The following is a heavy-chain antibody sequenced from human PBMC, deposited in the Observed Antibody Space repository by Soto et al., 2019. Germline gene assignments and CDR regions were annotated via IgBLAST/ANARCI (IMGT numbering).Heavy chain of an antibody. CDR2: INPSGGST. Sequence: QVQLVQSGAEVKKPGASVKVSCKASGYTFTSYYMHWVRQAPGQRLEWMGIINPSGGSTSYAQKFQGSVTMTRDTSTSTVYMELSSLRSEDTAVYYCARGGDVRFLEWLSLPNWFDPWGQGTLVTVSS. CDR3: ARGGDVRFLEWLSLPNWFDP. V-gene: IGHV1-46*03. CDR1: GYTFTSYY. D-gene: IGHD3-3*01. J-gene: IGHJ5*02.